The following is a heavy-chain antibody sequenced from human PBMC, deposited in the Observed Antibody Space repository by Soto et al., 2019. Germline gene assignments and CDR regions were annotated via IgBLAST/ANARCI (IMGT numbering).Heavy chain of an antibody. J-gene: IGHJ4*02. CDR3: AIEGDVWSAYYLPY. D-gene: IGHD3-3*01. CDR1: GLTFSYYW. CDR2: IKQDGSEK. Sequence: EVQLVESGGGLVQPGGSLRLSCAASGLTFSYYWMSWVRQAPGKGLEWVANIKQDGSEKYYVGSVKGRFTISRDNAKXXXXXXXXXXXXXXXXXXXCAIEGDVWSAYYLPYWGQGTLVTVSS. V-gene: IGHV3-7*01.